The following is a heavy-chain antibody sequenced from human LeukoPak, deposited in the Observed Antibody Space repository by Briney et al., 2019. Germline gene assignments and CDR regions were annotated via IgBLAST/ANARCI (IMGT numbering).Heavy chain of an antibody. CDR1: GGSISSSSYY. CDR3: ARDRLVFDY. CDR2: IYYSGST. J-gene: IGHJ4*02. D-gene: IGHD6-19*01. Sequence: SETLSLTCTVSGGSISSSSYYWGWIRQPPGKGLEWIGSIYYSGSTYYNPSLKSRVTISVDTSKNRFSLKLSSVTAADTAVYYCARDRLVFDYWGQGTLVTVSS. V-gene: IGHV4-39*07.